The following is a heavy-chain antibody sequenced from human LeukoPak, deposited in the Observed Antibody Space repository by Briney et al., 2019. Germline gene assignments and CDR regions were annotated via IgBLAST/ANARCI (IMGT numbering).Heavy chain of an antibody. D-gene: IGHD6-13*01. CDR3: ARASPSWYEYYFDY. V-gene: IGHV3-21*01. CDR1: GFTFSSYS. Sequence: RPGGSLRLSCAASGFTFSSYSMNWVRQAPVKGLEWVSSISSSSSSYIYYADSVKGRFTISRDNAKNSLYLQMNSLRAEDTAVYYCARASPSWYEYYFDYWGQGTLVTVSS. CDR2: ISSSSSSYI. J-gene: IGHJ4*02.